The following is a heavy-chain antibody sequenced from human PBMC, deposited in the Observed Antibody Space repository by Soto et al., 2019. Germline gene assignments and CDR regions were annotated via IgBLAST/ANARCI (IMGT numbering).Heavy chain of an antibody. CDR3: ARGKYYDILTGYYPTTYYYSGMDV. CDR2: VSSSSSYI. CDR1: GSTFRSYS. D-gene: IGHD3-9*01. V-gene: IGHV3-21*01. J-gene: IGHJ6*02. Sequence: PGGSLRLSCAASGSTFRSYSMNGVRQAPGKGREVVASVSSSSSYIYYADSVKGRFTISRDNSKNTLYLQMNSLRAEDTAVYYCARGKYYDILTGYYPTTYYYSGMDVWGQGTTVTVS.